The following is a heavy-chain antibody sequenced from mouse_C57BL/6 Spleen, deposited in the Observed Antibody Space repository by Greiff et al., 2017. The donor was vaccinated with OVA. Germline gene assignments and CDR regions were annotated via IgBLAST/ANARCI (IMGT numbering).Heavy chain of an antibody. V-gene: IGHV1-9*01. CDR1: GYTFTGYW. D-gene: IGHD2-5*01. CDR3: AREGDYYSNVPPFDY. CDR2: ILPGSGST. J-gene: IGHJ2*01. Sequence: VKLQQSGAELMKPGASVKLSCKATGYTFTGYWIEWVKQRPGHGLEWIGEILPGSGSTNYNAKFKGKATFTAASTSNTAYMQLNSLTTEDSAIYYCAREGDYYSNVPPFDYWGQGTTLTVSS.